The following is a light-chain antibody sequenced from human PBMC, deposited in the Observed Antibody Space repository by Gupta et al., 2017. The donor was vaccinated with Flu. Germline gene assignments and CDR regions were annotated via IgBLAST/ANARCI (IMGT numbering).Light chain of an antibody. CDR3: QQHDNWPRT. J-gene: IGKJ2*02. V-gene: IGKV3-15*01. Sequence: PATLSLSPGERATLSCRTSQSVSGNLAWYQQKPGQAPSLLIYGASTRATGIPARFSGSGSGTEFTLTISILQSEDFAVYYCQQHDNWPRTFGQGTRVEIK. CDR1: QSVSGN. CDR2: GAS.